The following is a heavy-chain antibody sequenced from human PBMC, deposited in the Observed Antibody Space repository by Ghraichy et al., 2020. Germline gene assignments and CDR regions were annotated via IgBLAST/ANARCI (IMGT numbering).Heavy chain of an antibody. V-gene: IGHV4-59*01. D-gene: IGHD3-22*01. Sequence: SETLSLTCTVSGGSISSYYWSWIRQPPGKGLEWIGYIYHSGSTNYNPSLKSRVTISVDTSKNQFSLKLSSVTAADTAVYYCARDLYYDSSGYGFDYWGQGTLVTVSS. CDR2: IYHSGST. CDR1: GGSISSYY. CDR3: ARDLYYDSSGYGFDY. J-gene: IGHJ4*02.